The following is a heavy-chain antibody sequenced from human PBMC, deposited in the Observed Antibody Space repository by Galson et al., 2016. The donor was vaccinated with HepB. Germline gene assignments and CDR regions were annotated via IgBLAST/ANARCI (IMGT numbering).Heavy chain of an antibody. Sequence: RLSCAASGFTFTDFGMHWVRQAPGKGPEWVAVVSYDGTNRDYADSVKGRFTISRDDSKNTLSLQMSNLRPEDTAVYYCVKDAMIYAPPKLFEYWGQGALVTVSS. J-gene: IGHJ4*02. CDR1: GFTFTDFG. CDR2: VSYDGTNR. D-gene: IGHD2-2*01. V-gene: IGHV3-30*18. CDR3: VKDAMIYAPPKLFEY.